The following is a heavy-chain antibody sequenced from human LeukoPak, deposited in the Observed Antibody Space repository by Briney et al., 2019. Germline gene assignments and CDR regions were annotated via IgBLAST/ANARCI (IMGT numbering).Heavy chain of an antibody. V-gene: IGHV1-69-2*01. CDR2: VDPEDGET. Sequence: ASVKVSCKVSGYTFTDYYMHWVQQAPGTGLEWMGLVDPEDGETIYAEKFQGRVAITADTSTDTAYMELSSLRSEDTAVYYCATGRTTGTTFYDYWGQGTLVTVSS. J-gene: IGHJ4*02. D-gene: IGHD1-1*01. CDR3: ATGRTTGTTFYDY. CDR1: GYTFTDYY.